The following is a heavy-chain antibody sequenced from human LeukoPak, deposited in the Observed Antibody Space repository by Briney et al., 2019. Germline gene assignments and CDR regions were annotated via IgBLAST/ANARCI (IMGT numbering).Heavy chain of an antibody. CDR1: GGSISSYY. J-gene: IGHJ4*02. D-gene: IGHD3-22*01. V-gene: IGHV4-59*08. CDR3: ARRTWYYYDSSGYLRGYYFDY. Sequence: PSETLSLTCTVSGGSISSYYWSWIRQPPGKGLEWIGYIYYSGSTYYNPSLKSRVTISVDTSKNQFSLKLSSVTAADTAVYYCARRTWYYYDSSGYLRGYYFDYWGQGTLVTVSS. CDR2: IYYSGST.